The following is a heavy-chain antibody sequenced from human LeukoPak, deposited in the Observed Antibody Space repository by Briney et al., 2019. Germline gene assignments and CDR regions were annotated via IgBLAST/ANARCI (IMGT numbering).Heavy chain of an antibody. J-gene: IGHJ4*02. D-gene: IGHD3-3*01. V-gene: IGHV5-51*01. CDR2: IYPGDSDT. CDR3: ARQSQPDFWSGYYID. CDR1: GYSFPNYW. Sequence: GESLKISCKGSGYSFPNYWIGWVRQMPGKGLEWMGIIYPGDSDTKYSPSFQGQVTFSADKSISTAYLQWSSLKASDTAMYYCARQSQPDFWSGYYIDGGQGTLVTVSS.